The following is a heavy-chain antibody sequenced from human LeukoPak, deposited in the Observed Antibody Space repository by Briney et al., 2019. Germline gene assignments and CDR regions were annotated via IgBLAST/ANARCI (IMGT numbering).Heavy chain of an antibody. CDR1: GGTFSSYA. D-gene: IGHD6-13*01. V-gene: IGHV1-69*05. J-gene: IGHJ5*02. CDR2: IIPIFGTA. CDR3: ARSSPHSSTFDP. Sequence: ASVKVSCKASGGTFSSYAISWVRQAPGQGLEWMGGIIPIFGTANYAQKFQGRVTITTDESTSTAYMELSSLRFEDTAVYYCARSSPHSSTFDPWGQGTLVTVSS.